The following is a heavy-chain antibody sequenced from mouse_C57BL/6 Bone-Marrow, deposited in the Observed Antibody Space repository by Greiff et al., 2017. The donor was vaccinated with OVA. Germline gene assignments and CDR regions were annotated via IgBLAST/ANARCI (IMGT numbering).Heavy chain of an antibody. D-gene: IGHD1-1*01. J-gene: IGHJ3*01. V-gene: IGHV1-50*01. CDR1: GYTFTNYY. CDR2: IDPSDSYT. CDR3: ARSGIYYYGSKGY. Sequence: VKLQQPGAEFVKPGASVKLSCKASGYTFTNYYIQWIKQRPGQGLEWIGEIDPSDSYTNYNQKFKGKATLTVDTSSSTAYMQLSSLKSEDSAVYYCARSGIYYYGSKGYWGQGTLVTVSA.